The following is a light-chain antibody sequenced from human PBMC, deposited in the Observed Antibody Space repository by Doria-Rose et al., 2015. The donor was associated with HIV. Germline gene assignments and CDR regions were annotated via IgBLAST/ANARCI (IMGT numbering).Light chain of an antibody. CDR3: HQYGTSWT. CDR1: QSFSSTY. Sequence: EIVMTQSPGTLSLSPGERATLSRRASQSFSSTYLAWYQQTPGQALSLLIYDGSTRATGIPDRFSASESGTDSTLTINRLEPEDCALYYCHQYGTSWTFGQGTKVEI. CDR2: DGS. V-gene: IGKV3-20*01. J-gene: IGKJ1*01.